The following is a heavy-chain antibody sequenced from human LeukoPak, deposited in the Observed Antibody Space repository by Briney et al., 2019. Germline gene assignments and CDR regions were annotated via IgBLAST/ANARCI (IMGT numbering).Heavy chain of an antibody. Sequence: SETLSLTCTVSGGSISSSSYYWGWIRQPPGKGLEWIGSIYYSGSTYYNPSLKSRVTISVDTSKNQFSLKLSSVTAADTAVYYCARLNRELPPHFDYWGQGTLVTVSS. J-gene: IGHJ4*02. CDR2: IYYSGST. V-gene: IGHV4-39*01. D-gene: IGHD1-26*01. CDR3: ARLNRELPPHFDY. CDR1: GGSISSSSYY.